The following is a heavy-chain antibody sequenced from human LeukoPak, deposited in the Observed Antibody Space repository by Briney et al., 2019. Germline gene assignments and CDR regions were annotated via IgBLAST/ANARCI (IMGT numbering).Heavy chain of an antibody. CDR1: GYTFTSYG. CDR2: ISAYNGNT. V-gene: IGHV1-18*01. Sequence: GASVKVSCKASGYTFTSYGSSWVRQAPGQGLEWMGWISAYNGNTNYAQKLQGRVTMTTDTSTSTAYMELRSLRPDDTAVYYCAATPRGGCSSTSCYSFDYWGQGTLVTVSS. CDR3: AATPRGGCSSTSCYSFDY. D-gene: IGHD2-2*01. J-gene: IGHJ4*02.